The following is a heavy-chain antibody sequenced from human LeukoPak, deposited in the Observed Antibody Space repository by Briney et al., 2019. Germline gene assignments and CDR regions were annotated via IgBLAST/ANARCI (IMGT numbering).Heavy chain of an antibody. CDR2: ISSSGSTI. D-gene: IGHD3-22*01. J-gene: IGHJ3*02. V-gene: IGHV3-48*03. CDR3: ARALFIYYDSSGNDAFDI. CDR1: GFTFSSYE. Sequence: GGSLRLSCAASGFTFSSYEMNWVRQAPGKGLEWVSYISSSGSTIYYADSVKGRFTISRDNAENSLYLQMNSLRAEDTAVYYCARALFIYYDSSGNDAFDIWGQGTMVTVSS.